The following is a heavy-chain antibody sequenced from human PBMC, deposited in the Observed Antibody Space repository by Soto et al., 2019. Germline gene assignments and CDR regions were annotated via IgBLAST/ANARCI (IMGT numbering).Heavy chain of an antibody. CDR3: AKGLGYCSGSSYTPFEI. J-gene: IGHJ3*02. D-gene: IGHD2-15*01. Sequence: GGSLRLSCAASGFTFSNYGMSWVRQARGKGLEWVSTISGSGGEAYYADSVKGRFTISRDNSKNTLDLQMNSLRAEDTALYYCAKGLGYCSGSSYTPFEIWGQGIMV. CDR2: ISGSGGEA. V-gene: IGHV3-23*01. CDR1: GFTFSNYG.